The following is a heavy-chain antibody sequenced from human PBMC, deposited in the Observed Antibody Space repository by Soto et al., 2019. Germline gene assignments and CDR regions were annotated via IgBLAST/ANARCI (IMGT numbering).Heavy chain of an antibody. D-gene: IGHD3-16*01. CDR2: IIPIFGTA. Sequence: VKVSCKASGGPLISYAISWVRQTPGQGLEWMGGIIPIFGTANYAQKFQCRVTITADESTSTAYMELSSPRSEDTAVYYCARASSAGMLTFGPVAARPGTYGMDVWGQRTTVTVSS. CDR1: GGPLISYA. J-gene: IGHJ6*02. CDR3: ARASSAGMLTFGPVAARPGTYGMDV. V-gene: IGHV1-69*01.